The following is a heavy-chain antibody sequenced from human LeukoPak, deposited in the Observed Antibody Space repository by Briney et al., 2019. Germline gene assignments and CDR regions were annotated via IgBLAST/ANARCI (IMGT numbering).Heavy chain of an antibody. D-gene: IGHD4/OR15-4a*01. CDR3: AKDEYGPEY. Sequence: GGSLRLSCAASGFTFSSYWMHWVRQAPGKGLEWVSRIKSDGSTTNYADSVKGRFTISRDNAKNTLYLQMNSLRVEDTAVYYCAKDEYGPEYWGQGTLVTVSS. V-gene: IGHV3-74*01. CDR1: GFTFSSYW. J-gene: IGHJ4*02. CDR2: IKSDGSTT.